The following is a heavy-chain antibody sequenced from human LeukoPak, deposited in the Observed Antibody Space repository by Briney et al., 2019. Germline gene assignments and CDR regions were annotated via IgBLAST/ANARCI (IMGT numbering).Heavy chain of an antibody. CDR1: GYRFINNW. J-gene: IGHJ3*01. Sequence: GGSLRLSCAASGYRFINNWMSWVRQAPGKGLEWVANIKQDGSEKYYVDSVKGRFTISRDNAKSSLYLQMSSLRAEDTAIYYCARDRVGDSDAFDVWGQGTVVTVSS. D-gene: IGHD2-21*01. V-gene: IGHV3-7*01. CDR2: IKQDGSEK. CDR3: ARDRVGDSDAFDV.